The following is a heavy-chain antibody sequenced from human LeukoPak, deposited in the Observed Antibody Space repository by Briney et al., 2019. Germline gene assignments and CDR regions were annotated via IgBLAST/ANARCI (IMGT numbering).Heavy chain of an antibody. V-gene: IGHV4-59*01. J-gene: IGHJ4*02. D-gene: IGHD6-19*01. CDR1: GGSISSYY. CDR3: ARGWSVGYFDY. Sequence: SETLSLTCTVSGGSISSYYWSWIRQPPGKGLEWIGYIYYGGSTNYNPSLKSRVTISVDTSKNQFSLKLSSVTAADTAVYYCARGWSVGYFDYWGQGTLVIVSS. CDR2: IYYGGST.